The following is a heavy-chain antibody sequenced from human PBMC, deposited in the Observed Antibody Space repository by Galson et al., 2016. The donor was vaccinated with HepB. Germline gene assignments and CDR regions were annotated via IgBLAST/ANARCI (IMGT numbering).Heavy chain of an antibody. J-gene: IGHJ4*02. CDR1: GFNFRSYT. V-gene: IGHV3-48*04. CDR2: ISFSSTNI. D-gene: IGHD1-26*01. CDR3: ARLGPYHFDY. Sequence: SLRLSCAASGFNFRSYTMNWVRQAPGKGLEWISSISFSSTNIHYADYVKGRFTISRDNARNSLYLQMNSLRVEDTAVYYCARLGPYHFDYWGQGTPLTVSS.